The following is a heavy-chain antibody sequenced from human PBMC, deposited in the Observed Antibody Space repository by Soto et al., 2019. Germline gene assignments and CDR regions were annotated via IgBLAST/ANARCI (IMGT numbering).Heavy chain of an antibody. D-gene: IGHD2-21*01. Sequence: GASVKVACKASGYTFTSYGISWARQAPGQGPEWMGWISAYNGNTNYAQKFQGRVTMTTDTSTSTAHMELGSLRSDDTAVYYCARDSRSDSYYFGMDVWGQGTTVTVSS. CDR3: ARDSRSDSYYFGMDV. J-gene: IGHJ6*02. CDR1: GYTFTSYG. CDR2: ISAYNGNT. V-gene: IGHV1-18*01.